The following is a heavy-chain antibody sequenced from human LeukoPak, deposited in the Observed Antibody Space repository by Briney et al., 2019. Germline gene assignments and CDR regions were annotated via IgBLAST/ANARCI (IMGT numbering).Heavy chain of an antibody. CDR1: GGSFSGYY. D-gene: IGHD6-13*01. V-gene: IGHV4-34*01. CDR2: INHSGST. Sequence: SETLSLTCAVYGGSFSGYYWSWIRQPPGKGLEWIGEINHSGSTNYNPSLKSRVTISVDTSKNQFSLKLSSVTAADTAVYYCARDQTYSSSGGDYWGQGTLVTVSS. CDR3: ARDQTYSSSGGDY. J-gene: IGHJ4*02.